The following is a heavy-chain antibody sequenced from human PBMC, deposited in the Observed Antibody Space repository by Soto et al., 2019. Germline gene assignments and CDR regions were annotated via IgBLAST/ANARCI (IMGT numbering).Heavy chain of an antibody. J-gene: IGHJ4*02. Sequence: GASVKVSCKVSGYTLTELSMHWVRQAPGKGLEWMGGFDPEDGETIYAQKFQGRVTMTEDTSTDTAYMELSSLRSEDTAVYYCATIGYCSSTSCYYYFDYWGQGTLVTVPQ. CDR3: ATIGYCSSTSCYYYFDY. V-gene: IGHV1-24*01. D-gene: IGHD2-2*01. CDR1: GYTLTELS. CDR2: FDPEDGET.